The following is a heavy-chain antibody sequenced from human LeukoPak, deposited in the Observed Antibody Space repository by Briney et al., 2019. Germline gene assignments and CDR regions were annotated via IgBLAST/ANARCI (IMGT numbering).Heavy chain of an antibody. J-gene: IGHJ5*02. CDR3: ARVHVPAAILHWFDP. CDR2: IWYDGSNK. D-gene: IGHD2-2*01. Sequence: GGSLRLSCAASGFTFSSYGMHWVRQAPGKGLEWVAVIWYDGSNKYYADSVKGRFTISRDNSKNTLYLQMNSLRAEDTAVYYCARVHVPAAILHWFDPWGQGTLVTVSS. CDR1: GFTFSSYG. V-gene: IGHV3-33*01.